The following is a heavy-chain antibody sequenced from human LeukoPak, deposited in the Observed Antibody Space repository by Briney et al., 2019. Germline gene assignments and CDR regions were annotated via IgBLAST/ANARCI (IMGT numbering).Heavy chain of an antibody. Sequence: ASVKVSCKASGYTFTSYGISWVRQAPGQGLEWMGWISAYNGNTNYAQKLQGRVTMTTDTSTSTAYMELRSLRSDDTAVYYCARAHRITMVRGAMGYWGQGTLVTVSS. CDR1: GYTFTSYG. J-gene: IGHJ4*02. CDR3: ARAHRITMVRGAMGY. D-gene: IGHD3-10*01. V-gene: IGHV1-18*01. CDR2: ISAYNGNT.